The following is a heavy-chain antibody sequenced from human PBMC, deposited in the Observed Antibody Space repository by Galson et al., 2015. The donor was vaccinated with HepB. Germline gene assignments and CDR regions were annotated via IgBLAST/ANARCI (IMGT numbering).Heavy chain of an antibody. CDR2: INPNSGGT. D-gene: IGHD6-13*01. V-gene: IGHV1-2*02. CDR3: AREEHSIAAAGMHY. CDR1: GYTFTGYY. Sequence: SVKVSCKASGYTFTGYYMHWVRQAPGQGLEWMGWINPNSGGTNYAQKLQGRVTMTRGTSISTAYMELSRLRSDDTAVYYCAREEHSIAAAGMHYWGQGTLVTVSS. J-gene: IGHJ4*02.